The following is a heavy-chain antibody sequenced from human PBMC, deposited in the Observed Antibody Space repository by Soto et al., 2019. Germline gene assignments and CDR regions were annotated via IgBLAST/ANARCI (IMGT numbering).Heavy chain of an antibody. CDR1: GGSISSYY. CDR2: IYYSGST. J-gene: IGHJ5*02. V-gene: IGHV4-59*01. Sequence: FLTCTVSGGSISSYYWSWIRQPPGKGLEWIGYIYYSGSTNYNPSLKSRVTISVDTSKNQFSLKLSSVTAADTAVYHCARGRPYCSGGSCYSLPYNWFDPWGQGTLVTVSS. D-gene: IGHD2-15*01. CDR3: ARGRPYCSGGSCYSLPYNWFDP.